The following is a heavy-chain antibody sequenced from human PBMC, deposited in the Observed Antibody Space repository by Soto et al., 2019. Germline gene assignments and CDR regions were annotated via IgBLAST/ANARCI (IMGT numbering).Heavy chain of an antibody. J-gene: IGHJ6*02. CDR2: ISAYNGNT. Sequence: GASVKVSCKASGYTFTSYGISWVRQAPGQGLEWMGWISAYNGNTNYAQKLQGRVTMTTDTSTSTAYMELRSLRSDDTAVYYCARVAPVVEWKYYYGMDVWGQGTTVTVSS. V-gene: IGHV1-18*04. CDR3: ARVAPVVEWKYYYGMDV. D-gene: IGHD3-3*01. CDR1: GYTFTSYG.